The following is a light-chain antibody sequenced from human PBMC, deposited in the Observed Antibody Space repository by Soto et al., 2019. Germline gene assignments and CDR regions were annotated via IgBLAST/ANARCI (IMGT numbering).Light chain of an antibody. CDR2: GAS. J-gene: IGKJ1*01. CDR3: QQSYSNPKT. Sequence: DIQMTQSPSSLSASIGDRVTITCQARHSISTYVNWYQQKPGKAPQLLIYGASGLQSGVPSRFSGRGSGTDFTLTISSLQPEEFATDYCQQSYSNPKTFGQGTKVQI. V-gene: IGKV1-39*01. CDR1: HSISTY.